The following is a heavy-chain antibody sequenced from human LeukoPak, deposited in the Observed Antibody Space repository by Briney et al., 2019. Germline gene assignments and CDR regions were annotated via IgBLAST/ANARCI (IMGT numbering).Heavy chain of an antibody. CDR1: GGTFSSDA. V-gene: IGHV1-69*05. CDR2: IIPIFGTA. D-gene: IGHD5-18*01. CDR3: ARQVGGYSDGNFDY. J-gene: IGHJ4*02. Sequence: SVKGSCKASGGTFSSDAISWVRQAPGQGLEWMGRIIPIFGTANYAQKFQGRVTITTDESTSTAYMELSSLRSEDTAVFYCARQVGGYSDGNFDYWGQGTLVTVSS.